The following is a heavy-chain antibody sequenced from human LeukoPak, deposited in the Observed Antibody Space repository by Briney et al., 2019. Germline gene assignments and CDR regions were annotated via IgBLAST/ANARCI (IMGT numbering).Heavy chain of an antibody. Sequence: GGSLRLSCAASGFTFRSYAMSWVRQAPGKGLEWVSVISATATYYADSVKGRFTISRDTSRNTLYLQMNSLRADDTAVYYCAKGQGSGSYPFDYWGQGTLVTVSS. D-gene: IGHD3-16*02. CDR1: GFTFRSYA. CDR2: ISATAT. CDR3: AKGQGSGSYPFDY. J-gene: IGHJ4*02. V-gene: IGHV3-23*01.